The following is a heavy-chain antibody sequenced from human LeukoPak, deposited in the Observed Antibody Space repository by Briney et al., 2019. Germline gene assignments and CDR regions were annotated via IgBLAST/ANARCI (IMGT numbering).Heavy chain of an antibody. CDR1: GYTFTGYY. CDR2: INPNSGAT. Sequence: ASVKVSCKASGYTFTGYYTHWVRQAPGQGLEWMGWINPNSGATNFAQKFQGRVTLTRDTSISTAFMELSTLRSDDTAVYFCARDGDASGSEFDSWGQGTLVTVSS. J-gene: IGHJ4*02. CDR3: ARDGDASGSEFDS. D-gene: IGHD3-10*01. V-gene: IGHV1-2*02.